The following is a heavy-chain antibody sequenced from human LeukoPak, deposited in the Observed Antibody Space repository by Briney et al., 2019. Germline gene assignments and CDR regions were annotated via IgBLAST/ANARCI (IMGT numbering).Heavy chain of an antibody. Sequence: PSETLSLTCTVSGDSISSNSYYWGWIRQPPGKGLEWIGSIYYSGSTYNNPSLKSRVTISVDTFKNQFSLKLNSLTAADTAVYYCARAARGGFDYWGQGTLVTVSS. V-gene: IGHV4-39*01. J-gene: IGHJ4*02. CDR1: GDSISSNSYY. D-gene: IGHD3-10*01. CDR2: IYYSGST. CDR3: ARAARGGFDY.